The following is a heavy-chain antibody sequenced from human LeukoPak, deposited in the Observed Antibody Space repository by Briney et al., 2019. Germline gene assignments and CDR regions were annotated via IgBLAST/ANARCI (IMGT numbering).Heavy chain of an antibody. D-gene: IGHD1-26*01. Sequence: PGGSLRLSCAASGFTFSSYAMSWVRQAPGKGLEWVSAISGSGGSTYYADSVKGRFTISRDNSKNTLYLQMNSLGAEDTAVYYCAKVGKWELRVGAFDIWGQGTMVTVSS. CDR1: GFTFSSYA. CDR3: AKVGKWELRVGAFDI. J-gene: IGHJ3*02. V-gene: IGHV3-23*01. CDR2: ISGSGGST.